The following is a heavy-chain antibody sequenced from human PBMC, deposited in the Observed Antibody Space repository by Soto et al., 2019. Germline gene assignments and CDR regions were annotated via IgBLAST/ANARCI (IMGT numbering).Heavy chain of an antibody. Sequence: QVQLVQSGAEVKKPGSSVKVSCKASGGTFSSYTISWVRQAPGQGLEWMGRIIPILGIANYAQKFQGRVTITANKSTSTAYMELSSLSSEDTAVYYCARHLYYDSTRAFDLWGRGTLVTVSS. J-gene: IGHJ2*01. D-gene: IGHD3-22*01. CDR2: IIPILGIA. CDR3: ARHLYYDSTRAFDL. V-gene: IGHV1-69*02. CDR1: GGTFSSYT.